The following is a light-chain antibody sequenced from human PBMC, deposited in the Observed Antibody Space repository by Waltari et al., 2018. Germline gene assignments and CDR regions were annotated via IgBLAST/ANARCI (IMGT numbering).Light chain of an antibody. J-gene: IGKJ2*01. CDR3: QQSYSTPRT. CDR1: QSISSY. Sequence: DIQMTQSPSALSASVGDRVIITCRASQSISSYLNWYQQKPGKAPNLRIYAASSLQSGVPSRFSGSGSGTDFTLTITSLQPEDFATYYCQQSYSTPRTFGQGTNLEIK. CDR2: AAS. V-gene: IGKV1-39*01.